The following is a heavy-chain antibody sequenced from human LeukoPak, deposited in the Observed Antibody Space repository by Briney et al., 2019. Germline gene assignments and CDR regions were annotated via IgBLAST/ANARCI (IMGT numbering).Heavy chain of an antibody. CDR2: ISAYNGNT. J-gene: IGHJ4*02. D-gene: IGHD6-19*01. Sequence: ASVKVSCKASGYTFTSYGISWVRQAPGQGLEWMGWISAYNGNTDYAQKLQGRVTMTTDTSTSTAYMELRSLRSDDTAVYYCASPGKRYSSGWYALYYWGQGTLVTVSS. CDR1: GYTFTSYG. V-gene: IGHV1-18*01. CDR3: ASPGKRYSSGWYALYY.